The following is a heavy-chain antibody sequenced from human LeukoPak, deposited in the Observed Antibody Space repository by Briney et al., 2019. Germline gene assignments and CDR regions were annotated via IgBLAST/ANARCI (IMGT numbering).Heavy chain of an antibody. CDR1: GGSLNNNNYY. CDR3: ARLAKLWFGELLYDDY. CDR2: IYYSGST. J-gene: IGHJ4*02. D-gene: IGHD3-10*01. Sequence: SETLSLTCTVSGGSLNNNNYYWAWIRQPPGKGLEWIGSIYYSGSTSYNPSLESRVSLSLDTSKNQFFLRLTSVTAADTAVYYCARLAKLWFGELLYDDYWGQGALVTVSS. V-gene: IGHV4-39*07.